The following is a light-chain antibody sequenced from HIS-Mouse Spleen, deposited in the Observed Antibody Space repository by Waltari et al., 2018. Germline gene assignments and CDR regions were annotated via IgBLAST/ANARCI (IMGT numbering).Light chain of an antibody. CDR3: QAWDSSTDVV. J-gene: IGLJ2*01. Sequence: SYELTQPPSVSVSPGQTASITCSGDKLGDKYACWYQQKPGQSPVLVIYQDSKRPSGIPERLSGSNSGNTATLTISGTQAMDEADYYCQAWDSSTDVVFGGGTKLTVL. CDR2: QDS. V-gene: IGLV3-1*01. CDR1: KLGDKY.